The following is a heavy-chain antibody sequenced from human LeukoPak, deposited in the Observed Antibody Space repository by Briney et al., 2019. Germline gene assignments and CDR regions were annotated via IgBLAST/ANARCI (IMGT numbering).Heavy chain of an antibody. CDR3: ARGHSSSWPIDY. CDR1: GGSISSYY. Sequence: SETLSLTCTVSGGSISSYYWSWIRQPPGKGLEWIGYIYYSGSTNYNPSFKSRVTISVDTSKNQFSLKLSSVTAADTAVYYCARGHSSSWPIDYWGQGTLVTVSS. CDR2: IYYSGST. J-gene: IGHJ4*02. V-gene: IGHV4-59*01. D-gene: IGHD6-13*01.